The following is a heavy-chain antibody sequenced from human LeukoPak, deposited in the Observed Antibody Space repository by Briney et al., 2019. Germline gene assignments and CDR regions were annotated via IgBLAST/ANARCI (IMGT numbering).Heavy chain of an antibody. Sequence: GGSLRLSCAASGFTFSSYSMNWVRQAPGKGLECVSYISSSSSTIYYADSVKGRFTISRDNAKNSLYLQMNSLRAEDTAVYYCARDRWVATNLDLDDYWGQGTLVTVSS. D-gene: IGHD5-24*01. CDR3: ARDRWVATNLDLDDY. J-gene: IGHJ4*02. CDR1: GFTFSSYS. V-gene: IGHV3-48*01. CDR2: ISSSSSTI.